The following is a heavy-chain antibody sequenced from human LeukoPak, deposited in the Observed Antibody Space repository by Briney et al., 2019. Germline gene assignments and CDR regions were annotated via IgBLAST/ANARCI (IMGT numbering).Heavy chain of an antibody. CDR1: GFTFSSYA. D-gene: IGHD3-22*01. CDR2: ISGSGGST. Sequence: GGSLRLSCAASGFTFSSYAMSWVRQAPGKGLEWVSAISGSGGSTYYADSVKGRFTISGDNSKNTLYLQMNSLRAEDTAVYYCALARYYYDSSGYFSYWGQGTLVTVSS. CDR3: ALARYYYDSSGYFSY. J-gene: IGHJ4*02. V-gene: IGHV3-23*01.